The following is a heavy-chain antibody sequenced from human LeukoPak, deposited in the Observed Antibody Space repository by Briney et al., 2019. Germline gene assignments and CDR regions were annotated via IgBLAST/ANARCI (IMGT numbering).Heavy chain of an antibody. CDR3: VSLGCDGYSSGWYPCGDY. CDR1: GGSISSYSYH. J-gene: IGHJ4*02. D-gene: IGHD6-19*01. CDR2: IYYSGSM. V-gene: IGHV4-39*06. Sequence: SETLSLTCTVSGGSISSYSYHWGWIRQPPGKGLEWIGSIYYSGSMYYNPSLKSRVTISVDKSKNQFPLKLSSVTAADTAVYYCVSLGCDGYSSGWYPCGDYWGQGTLVTVSS.